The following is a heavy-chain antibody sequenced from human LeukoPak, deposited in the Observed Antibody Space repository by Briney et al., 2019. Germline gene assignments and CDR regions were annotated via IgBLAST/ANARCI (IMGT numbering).Heavy chain of an antibody. CDR3: TTIVAGMCDY. CDR1: GFTFSSYA. Sequence: GGSLRLSCAASGFTFSSYAMSWVRQAPGKGLEWVSAISGSGGSTYYADSVKGRFTISRDNSKNTLYLQMNSLKTEDTAVYYCTTIVAGMCDYWGQGTLVTVSS. J-gene: IGHJ4*02. D-gene: IGHD6-19*01. CDR2: ISGSGGST. V-gene: IGHV3-23*01.